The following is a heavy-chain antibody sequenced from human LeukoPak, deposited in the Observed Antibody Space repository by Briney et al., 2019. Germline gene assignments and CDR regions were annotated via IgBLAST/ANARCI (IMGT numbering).Heavy chain of an antibody. CDR1: GFSFSNYW. J-gene: IGHJ4*02. CDR2: IKQDESEK. D-gene: IGHD3-3*01. V-gene: IGHV3-7*03. CDR3: ARGYYDFWSAFDY. Sequence: GGSLRLSCTASGFSFSNYWMSWVRQAPGKGLEWVASIKQDESEKYYVDSVKGRFTTSRDNAKSSLYLQMNALRGEDTAVYYCARGYYDFWSAFDYWGQGTLVTVSS.